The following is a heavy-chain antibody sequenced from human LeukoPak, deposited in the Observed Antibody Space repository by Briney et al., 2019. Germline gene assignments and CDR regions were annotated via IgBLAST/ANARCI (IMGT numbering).Heavy chain of an antibody. CDR3: ARDFRSGELGSPFDY. V-gene: IGHV3-53*01. D-gene: IGHD1-26*01. CDR2: IYSGGST. Sequence: GGSLRLSCAASGFTVSSNYMSWVRQAPGKGLEWVSVIYSGGSTYYADSVKGRFTISRDNSKNTLYLQMNSLRAEDTAVYYCARDFRSGELGSPFDYWGQGTLVTVSS. J-gene: IGHJ4*02. CDR1: GFTVSSNY.